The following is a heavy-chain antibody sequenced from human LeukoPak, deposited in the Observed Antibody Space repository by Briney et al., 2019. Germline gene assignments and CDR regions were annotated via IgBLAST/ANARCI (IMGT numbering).Heavy chain of an antibody. J-gene: IGHJ5*01. CDR2: IYSGGST. Sequence: GGSLRLSCAASGYIVSSNYMSWVRQAPGKGLEWVSVIYSGGSTYYADSVKGRFTISRDISKNTLYLQMNSLRAEDTAVYYCARDRSGWYDSWGQGTLVTVS. V-gene: IGHV3-53*01. D-gene: IGHD3-3*01. CDR3: ARDRSGWYDS. CDR1: GYIVSSNY.